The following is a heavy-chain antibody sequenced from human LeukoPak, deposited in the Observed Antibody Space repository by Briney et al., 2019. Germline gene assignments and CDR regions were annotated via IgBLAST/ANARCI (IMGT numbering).Heavy chain of an antibody. J-gene: IGHJ3*02. CDR2: IYYSGST. Sequence: SETLSLTCTVSGGSISSYYWSWIRQPPEKGLEWIGYIYYSGSTNYNPSLKSRVTISVDTSKNQFSLKLSSVTAADTAVYYCASGGPMVRGVIASPGAVDAFDIWGQGTMVTVSS. CDR3: ASGGPMVRGVIASPGAVDAFDI. CDR1: GGSISSYY. D-gene: IGHD3-10*01. V-gene: IGHV4-59*08.